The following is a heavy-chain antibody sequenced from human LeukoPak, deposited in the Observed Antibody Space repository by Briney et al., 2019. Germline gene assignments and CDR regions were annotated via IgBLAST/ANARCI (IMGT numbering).Heavy chain of an antibody. V-gene: IGHV3-15*01. CDR3: TTAAGAVAETFDY. CDR1: GFTFSNAW. J-gene: IGHJ4*02. Sequence: GGSLRLSCAASGFTFSNAWMSWVRQAAGKGREWVGRIKSKTDGGTTDYAAPVKGRFTITRDDSKTRLYLQMNSLKTEDTAVYYCTTAAGAVAETFDYWGQGTLVTVSS. D-gene: IGHD6-19*01. CDR2: IKSKTDGGTT.